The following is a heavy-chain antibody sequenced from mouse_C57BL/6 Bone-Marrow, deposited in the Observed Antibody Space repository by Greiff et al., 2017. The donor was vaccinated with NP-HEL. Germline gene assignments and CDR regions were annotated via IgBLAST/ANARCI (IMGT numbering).Heavy chain of an antibody. CDR2: IRSKSSNYAT. CDR1: GFTFNTYA. D-gene: IGHD2-3*01. Sequence: EVQGVESGGGLVQPKGSLKLSCAASGFTFNTYAMHWVRQAPGKGLEWVARIRSKSSNYATYYADSVKDRFTISRDDSQSMLYLQMNNLKTEDTAMYYCVRDHDEGWLLRRDAMDYWGQGTSVTVSS. V-gene: IGHV10-3*01. CDR3: VRDHDEGWLLRRDAMDY. J-gene: IGHJ4*01.